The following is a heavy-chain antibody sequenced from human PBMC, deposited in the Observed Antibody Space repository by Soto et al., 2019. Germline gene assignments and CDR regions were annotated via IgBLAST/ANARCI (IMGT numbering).Heavy chain of an antibody. CDR2: IYWDDDT. J-gene: IGHJ4*02. D-gene: IGHD6-13*01. CDR3: AQRRGSGSWSFDY. V-gene: IGHV2-5*02. CDR1: GFSLSTSGVG. Sequence: QITLKESGPTLVKPTQTLTLTCHFSGFSLSTSGVGEGWIRQPPGKALEWLALIYWDDDTRYSPSLKSRHTITKHTSKNQVVLTMTNTDPVATATYYWAQRRGSGSWSFDYCGQGTLVTVSS.